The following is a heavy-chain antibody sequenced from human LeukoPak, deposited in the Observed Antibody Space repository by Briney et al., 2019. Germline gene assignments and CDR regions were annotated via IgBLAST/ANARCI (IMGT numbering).Heavy chain of an antibody. CDR2: ISSSSSYI. CDR1: GFTFISYS. V-gene: IGHV3-21*01. Sequence: GGSLRLSCAASGFTFISYSMNWVRQAPGKGLEWVSSISSSSSYIYYADSVKGRFTISRDNAKNSLYLQMNSLRAEDTAVYDCARDPLITYYYDSSGNHADWFDPWGQGTLVTVSS. CDR3: ARDPLITYYYDSSGNHADWFDP. D-gene: IGHD3-22*01. J-gene: IGHJ5*02.